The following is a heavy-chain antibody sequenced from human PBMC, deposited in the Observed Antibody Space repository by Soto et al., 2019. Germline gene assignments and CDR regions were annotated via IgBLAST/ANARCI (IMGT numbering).Heavy chain of an antibody. CDR2: INQDGSEK. Sequence: PAGSLRLSGAASGLNFRDDWMTLDRQAPGKGLEWVASINQDGSEKYFLDSVRGRFTISRDNANNSLYLQMNSLRTEDTAVYYCSRDYYDSGKYWGQGTLVTVSS. CDR1: GLNFRDDW. D-gene: IGHD3-10*01. CDR3: SRDYYDSGKY. V-gene: IGHV3-7*05. J-gene: IGHJ4*02.